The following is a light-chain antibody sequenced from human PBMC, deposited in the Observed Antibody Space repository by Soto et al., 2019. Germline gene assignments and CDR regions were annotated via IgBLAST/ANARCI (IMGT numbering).Light chain of an antibody. CDR1: SSDIGYYNY. Sequence: QSVLTQPASVSGSPGQSITISCTGTSSDIGYYNYVSWYQQYPGKAPKLIIYEVSNRPSGVSNRFSGSKSANTASLTISGLQDEDEADYHCRSYQTGRNVVFGTGNKVTVL. J-gene: IGLJ1*01. CDR2: EVS. CDR3: RSYQTGRNVV. V-gene: IGLV2-14*01.